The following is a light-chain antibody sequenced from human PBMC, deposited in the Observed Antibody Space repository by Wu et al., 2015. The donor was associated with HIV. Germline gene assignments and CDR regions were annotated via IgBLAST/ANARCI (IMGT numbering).Light chain of an antibody. CDR2: GAS. CDR1: QSVSSSY. Sequence: EIVLTQSPGTLSLSPGERATLSCRASQSVSSSYLAWYQQKPGQAPRLLIYGASSRATGIPDRFGGSGSGTDFTLTIKSLQPEDFATYYCQQSDTTPWTFGQGTKVEIK. V-gene: IGKV3-20*01. CDR3: QQSDTTPWT. J-gene: IGKJ1*01.